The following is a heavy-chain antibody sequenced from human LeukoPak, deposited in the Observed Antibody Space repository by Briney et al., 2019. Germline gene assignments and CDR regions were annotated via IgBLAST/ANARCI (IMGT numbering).Heavy chain of an antibody. D-gene: IGHD5-18*01. CDR1: GFTFSSYG. CDR2: IRYDGSNK. V-gene: IGHV3-30*02. J-gene: IGHJ4*02. Sequence: GGSLRLSCAASGFTFSSYGMHWVRQAPGKGLEWVAFIRYDGSNKYYADSVKGRFTISRDNSKNTLYLQMNSLRAEDTAVYYCAAYYSHGFHLDYWGQGTLVTVSS. CDR3: AAYYSHGFHLDY.